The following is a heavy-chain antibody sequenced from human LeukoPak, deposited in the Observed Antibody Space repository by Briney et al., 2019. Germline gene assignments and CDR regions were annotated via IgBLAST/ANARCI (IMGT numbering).Heavy chain of an antibody. CDR2: INPNSGGT. V-gene: IGHV1-2*02. J-gene: IGHJ4*02. Sequence: ASVKVSCKASGYTFTGYYMHWVRQAPGQGLEWMGWINPNSGGTNYAQKFQGRVTMTRDTSISTAYMELSRLRSDDTAVYYCARDPVLLWFGEPSSFDYWGQGTLVTVSS. CDR3: ARDPVLLWFGEPSSFDY. CDR1: GYTFTGYY. D-gene: IGHD3-10*01.